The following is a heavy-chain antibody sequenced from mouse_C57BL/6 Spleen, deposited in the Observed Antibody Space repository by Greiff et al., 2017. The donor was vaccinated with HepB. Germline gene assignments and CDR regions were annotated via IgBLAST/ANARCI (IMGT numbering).Heavy chain of an antibody. CDR1: GYTFTSYW. Sequence: QVQLQQPGAELVKPGASVKLSCKASGYTFTSYWMQWVKQRPGQGLEWIGEIDPSDSYTNYNQKFKGKATLTVDTSSSTAYMQLSSLTSEDSAVYYCARGGSSYRYLDVWGTGTTVTVSS. CDR3: ARGGSSYRYLDV. J-gene: IGHJ1*03. CDR2: IDPSDSYT. D-gene: IGHD1-1*01. V-gene: IGHV1-50*01.